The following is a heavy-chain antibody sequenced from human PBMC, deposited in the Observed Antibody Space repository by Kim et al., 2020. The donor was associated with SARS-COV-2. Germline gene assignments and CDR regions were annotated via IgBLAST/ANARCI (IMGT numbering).Heavy chain of an antibody. Sequence: SETLSLTCAVYGGSFSGYYWSWIRQPPGKGLEWIGEINHSGSTNYNPSLKSRVTISVDTSKNQFSLKLSSVTAADTAVYYCARVRGIWLWEYFDYWGQGTLVTVSS. D-gene: IGHD3-10*01. CDR3: ARVRGIWLWEYFDY. CDR1: GGSFSGYY. J-gene: IGHJ4*02. CDR2: INHSGST. V-gene: IGHV4-34*01.